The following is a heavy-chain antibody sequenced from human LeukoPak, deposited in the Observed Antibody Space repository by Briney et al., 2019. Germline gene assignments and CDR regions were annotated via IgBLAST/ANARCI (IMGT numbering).Heavy chain of an antibody. J-gene: IGHJ4*02. CDR3: ARQSVRAIAIAARPGNYFDY. V-gene: IGHV4-39*01. Sequence: SETLSLTCTVSGGSISSSSDYWGWIRQPPGKGLEWIGSIYYSGTTYYNPSLKSRVTISLDTSKNQFSLKLSSVTAADTAMYYCARQSVRAIAIAARPGNYFDYWGQGTLVTVSS. CDR1: GGSISSSSDY. D-gene: IGHD6-6*01. CDR2: IYYSGTT.